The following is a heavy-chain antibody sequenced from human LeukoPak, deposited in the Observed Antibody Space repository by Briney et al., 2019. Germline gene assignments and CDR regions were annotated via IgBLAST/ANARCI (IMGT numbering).Heavy chain of an antibody. J-gene: IGHJ4*02. Sequence: SETLSLTCAVYGGSFSGYYWSWIRQPPGKGLEWIGEINHSGSTNYNPSLKSRVTISVDTSKNQFSLKLSSVTAADTAVYYCARADGVGWFVYYFDYWGQGTLVTVSS. CDR1: GGSFSGYY. V-gene: IGHV4-34*01. D-gene: IGHD3-10*01. CDR3: ARADGVGWFVYYFDY. CDR2: INHSGST.